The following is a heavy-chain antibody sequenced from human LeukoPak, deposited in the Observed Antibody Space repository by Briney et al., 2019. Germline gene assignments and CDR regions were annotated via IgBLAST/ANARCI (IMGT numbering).Heavy chain of an antibody. Sequence: SVKLSCKASGSTCTGYYIHWVRQAPGQRLEWLGWINPNNGGTNYAHKFLGWVSMTRDTSISTAYVELSRLRSDDTAVYYCARSPGEKVTPDYWGQGTLVTVSS. J-gene: IGHJ4*02. CDR1: GSTCTGYY. CDR3: ARSPGEKVTPDY. CDR2: INPNNGGT. D-gene: IGHD2-21*02. V-gene: IGHV1-2*04.